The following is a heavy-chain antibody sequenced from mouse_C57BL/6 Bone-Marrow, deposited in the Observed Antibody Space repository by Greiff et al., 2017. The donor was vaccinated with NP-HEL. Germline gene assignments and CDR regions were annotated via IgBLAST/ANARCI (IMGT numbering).Heavy chain of an antibody. J-gene: IGHJ2*01. V-gene: IGHV1-42*01. CDR3: ARSGYYGSSYPYYDY. CDR2: INPSTGGT. CDR1: GYSFTGYY. D-gene: IGHD1-1*01. Sequence: VQLKESGPELVKPGASVKISCKASGYSFTGYYMNWVKQSPEKSLEWIGEINPSTGGTTYNQKFKAKATLSVDKSASTADMQLKSLTSESSAIYYCARSGYYGSSYPYYDYWGQGTTLTVSS.